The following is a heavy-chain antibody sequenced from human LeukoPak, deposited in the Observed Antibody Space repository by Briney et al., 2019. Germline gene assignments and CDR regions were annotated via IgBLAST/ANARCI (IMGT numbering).Heavy chain of an antibody. CDR1: GLALSSYW. D-gene: IGHD3-22*01. V-gene: IGHV3-7*04. J-gene: IGHJ4*02. CDR3: ARGEYYYDGGY. CDR2: INQDGSEK. Sequence: PGGSLRLSCAASGLALSSYWMSWVRQAPGKGLEWVANINQDGSEKYYVDSVKGRFTISRDNAKNSLFLQMNSLRAEETAVYYCARGEYYYDGGYWGQGTLVTVSS.